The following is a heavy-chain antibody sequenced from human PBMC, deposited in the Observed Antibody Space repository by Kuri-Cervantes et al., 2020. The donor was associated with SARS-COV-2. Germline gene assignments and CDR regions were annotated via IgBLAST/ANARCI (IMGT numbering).Heavy chain of an antibody. J-gene: IGHJ4*02. CDR1: GFTFDDYA. Sequence: GESLKISCAASGFTFDDYAMHWVRQAPGKGLEYVSAISSNGGSTYYADSVKGRFTISRDNSKNTLYLQMSSLRAEDTAVYYCAKARPIDYWGQGTLVTVSS. V-gene: IGHV3-64D*09. CDR2: ISSNGGST. CDR3: AKARPIDY.